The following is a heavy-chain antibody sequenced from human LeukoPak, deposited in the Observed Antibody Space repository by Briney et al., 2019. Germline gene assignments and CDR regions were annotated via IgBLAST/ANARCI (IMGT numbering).Heavy chain of an antibody. CDR3: ARGSIVATFDY. D-gene: IGHD5-12*01. V-gene: IGHV1-2*02. Sequence: WMGWINPNSGGTNYAQKFQGRVTMTRDTSISTAYMELSRLRSDDTAVYYCARGSIVATFDYWGQGTLVTVSS. J-gene: IGHJ4*02. CDR2: INPNSGGT.